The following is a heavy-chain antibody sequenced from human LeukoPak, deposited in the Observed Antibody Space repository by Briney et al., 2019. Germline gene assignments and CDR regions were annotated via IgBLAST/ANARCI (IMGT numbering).Heavy chain of an antibody. J-gene: IGHJ4*02. V-gene: IGHV1-69*05. CDR2: IIPIFGTA. CDR1: GGTFSSYA. Sequence: SVKVSCKASGGTFSSYAISWVRQAPGQGLEWMGRIIPIFGTANYAQKFQGRVTITTDESTSTAYMELSSLRSEDTAVYYCARAPYYDFWSGYSYFDYWGQGTLVTVSS. D-gene: IGHD3-3*01. CDR3: ARAPYYDFWSGYSYFDY.